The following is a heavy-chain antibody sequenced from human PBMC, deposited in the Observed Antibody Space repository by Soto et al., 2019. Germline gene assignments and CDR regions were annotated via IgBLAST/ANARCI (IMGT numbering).Heavy chain of an antibody. J-gene: IGHJ4*02. Sequence: QITLKESGPTLVKPKETLTLTCIYSGFSFSSVGEGVGWVRQPPGKALEWLALIYWDDDKKYGPSLEDRITVTRDTSKNQVVFTMINTDPVDTAPYYCVHRRYSPYFDSWGQGTRVTVSS. CDR3: VHRRYSPYFDS. CDR1: GFSFSSVGEG. D-gene: IGHD2-15*01. CDR2: IYWDDDK. V-gene: IGHV2-5*05.